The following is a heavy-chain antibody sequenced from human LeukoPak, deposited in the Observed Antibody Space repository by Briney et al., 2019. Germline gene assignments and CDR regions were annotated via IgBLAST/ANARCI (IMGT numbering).Heavy chain of an antibody. J-gene: IGHJ4*02. CDR1: GFTFSNYH. CDR2: IKINGAGT. CDR3: ARDDYGDSGPLFDY. V-gene: IGHV3-23*01. D-gene: IGHD4-17*01. Sequence: GGSLRLSCVASGFTFSNYHMNWVRRAPGQGLEWVSTIKINGAGTHHADSVRGRFTISRDDSKNTLYLQMDSLRAEDTAIYYCARDDYGDSGPLFDYWGQGALVTVSS.